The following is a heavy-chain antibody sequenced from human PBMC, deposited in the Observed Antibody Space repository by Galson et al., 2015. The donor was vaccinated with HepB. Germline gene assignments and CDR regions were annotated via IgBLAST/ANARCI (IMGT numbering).Heavy chain of an antibody. CDR3: ARSLEIVAPETPAGRRGTPKLGAFDI. V-gene: IGHV4-61*02. J-gene: IGHJ3*02. CDR2: IYTSGST. CDR1: GGSISSGSYY. D-gene: IGHD2-2*01. Sequence: TLSLTCTVSGGSISSGSYYWSWIRQPAGKGLEWIGRIYTSGSTNYNPSLKSRVTMSVDTSKNQFSLKLSSVTAADTAVYYCARSLEIVAPETPAGRRGTPKLGAFDIWGQGTIVTVSS.